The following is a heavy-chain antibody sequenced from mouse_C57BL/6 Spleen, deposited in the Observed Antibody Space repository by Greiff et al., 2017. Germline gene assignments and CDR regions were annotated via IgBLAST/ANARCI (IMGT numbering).Heavy chain of an antibody. D-gene: IGHD2-4*01. J-gene: IGHJ3*01. CDR2: INPSNGGT. V-gene: IGHV1-53*01. CDR1: GYTFTSYW. CDR3: ARSGNDYDVLFAY. Sequence: VKLQQPGTELVKPGASVKLSCKASGYTFTSYWMHWVKQRPGQGLEWIGNINPSNGGTNYNEKFKSKATLTVDKSSSTAYMQLSSLTSEDSAVYVCARSGNDYDVLFAYWGQGTLVTVSA.